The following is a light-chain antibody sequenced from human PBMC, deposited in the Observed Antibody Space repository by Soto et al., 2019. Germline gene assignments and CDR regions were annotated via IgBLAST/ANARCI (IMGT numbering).Light chain of an antibody. CDR3: SSYTTGSTSLV. V-gene: IGLV2-14*01. CDR2: DVS. Sequence: QSVLTQPASVSGSPGQSITISCTGTSSDVGGYNSVSWYLQHPGKAPKLLIYDVSDRHPLVSDRLSGSKSGNTATLTISGLQPEDEGDYYCSSYTTGSTSLVFGGGTKLTVL. J-gene: IGLJ3*02. CDR1: SSDVGGYNS.